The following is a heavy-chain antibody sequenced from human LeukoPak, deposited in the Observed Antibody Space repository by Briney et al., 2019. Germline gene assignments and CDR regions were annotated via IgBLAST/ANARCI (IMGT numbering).Heavy chain of an antibody. J-gene: IGHJ4*02. CDR3: ARAVNYDFWSGPDTYYFDY. Sequence: GGSLRLSCAASGFTFSSYAMSWVRQAPGKGLEWVSAISGSGGSTYYADSVKGRFTISRDNAKNSLYLQMNSLRAEDTAVYYCARAVNYDFWSGPDTYYFDYWGQGTLVTVSS. CDR1: GFTFSSYA. D-gene: IGHD3-3*01. CDR2: ISGSGGST. V-gene: IGHV3-23*01.